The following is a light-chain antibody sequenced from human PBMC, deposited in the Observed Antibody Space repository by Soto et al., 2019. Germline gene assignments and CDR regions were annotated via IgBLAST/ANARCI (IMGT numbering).Light chain of an antibody. CDR2: DVS. CDR3: SSYTSSSTVV. V-gene: IGLV2-14*01. J-gene: IGLJ2*01. Sequence: QSVLTQPASVSGSPGQSITISCTGTSSDVGGYNYVSWYQQHPGKAPKLMIYDVSNRPSGVSNRLSGSKSGNTASLTISGLQAEDEADDYCSSYTSSSTVVFGGGTKVT. CDR1: SSDVGGYNY.